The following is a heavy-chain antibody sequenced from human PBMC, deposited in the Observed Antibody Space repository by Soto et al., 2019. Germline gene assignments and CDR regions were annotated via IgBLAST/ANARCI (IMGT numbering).Heavy chain of an antibody. Sequence: EVQLVESGGGLVQPGRSLRLSCVVSGLNFDDYAMHWVRQLPGKGLEWVAGLSWSGGTIDYAVSVKGRFTISRDNAKNSLYLEMNSLRPEDTAVDYCTKEVRHHVSYDFDNWGQGTLVTVSS. V-gene: IGHV3-9*01. CDR1: GLNFDDYA. J-gene: IGHJ4*02. CDR2: LSWSGGTI. CDR3: TKEVRHHVSYDFDN. D-gene: IGHD4-17*01.